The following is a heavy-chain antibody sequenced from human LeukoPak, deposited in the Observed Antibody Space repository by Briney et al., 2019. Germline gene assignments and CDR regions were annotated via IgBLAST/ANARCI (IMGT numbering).Heavy chain of an antibody. Sequence: GKSLRLSCGASRFTFTHHAMHWVRQAPGKGLEWVAVIWSDATNKYYADSVKGRFAISRDDSNNMVYLQMNSLRVEDTAVYYCARDVQRGFDYTNSLDYWGQGTLVTVSS. CDR2: IWSDATNK. J-gene: IGHJ4*02. D-gene: IGHD4-11*01. V-gene: IGHV3-33*01. CDR1: RFTFTHHA. CDR3: ARDVQRGFDYTNSLDY.